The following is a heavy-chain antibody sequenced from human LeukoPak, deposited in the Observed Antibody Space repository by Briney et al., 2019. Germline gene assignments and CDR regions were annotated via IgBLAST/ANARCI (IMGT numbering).Heavy chain of an antibody. D-gene: IGHD6-13*01. CDR1: VGTFSSYA. Sequence: SVKVSCKASVGTFSSYAISWVRQAPGQGLEWMGGIIPIFGTANYAQKFQGRVTITADESTSTAYMELSSLRSEDTAVYYCARVAPLSSSWYGGFDPWGQGTLVTVSS. CDR2: IIPIFGTA. J-gene: IGHJ5*02. CDR3: ARVAPLSSSWYGGFDP. V-gene: IGHV1-69*13.